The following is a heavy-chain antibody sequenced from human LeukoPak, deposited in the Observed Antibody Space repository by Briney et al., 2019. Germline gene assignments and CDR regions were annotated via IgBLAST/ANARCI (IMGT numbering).Heavy chain of an antibody. V-gene: IGHV3-30-3*01. D-gene: IGHD6-6*01. CDR2: ISYDGSNK. CDR3: ARGEIAAPDY. J-gene: IGHJ4*02. CDR1: GFTFSSYA. Sequence: GGSLRLSCAASGFTFSSYAMHWVRQAPGKGLEWVAVISYDGSNKYYADSVKGRFTISRDNSKNTLYLQMNSLRAEDTAVYYCARGEIAAPDYWGQGTLVTVSS.